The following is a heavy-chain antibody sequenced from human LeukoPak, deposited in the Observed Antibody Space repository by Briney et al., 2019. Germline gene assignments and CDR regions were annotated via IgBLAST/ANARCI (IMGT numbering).Heavy chain of an antibody. V-gene: IGHV3-33*01. D-gene: IGHD1-1*01. Sequence: GGSLRLSCAASGFTFSSYGMHWVRQAPGKGLEWGAVIWYDGSNKYHADSVKGRFTISRDNSKNTLYLQMNSLRAEDTAVYHCARGRATTGTAVVGAFDIWGRGTMVIVSS. CDR1: GFTFSSYG. J-gene: IGHJ3*02. CDR3: ARGRATTGTAVVGAFDI. CDR2: IWYDGSNK.